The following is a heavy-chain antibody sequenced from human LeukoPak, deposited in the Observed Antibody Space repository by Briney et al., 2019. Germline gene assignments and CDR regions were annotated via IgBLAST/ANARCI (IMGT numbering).Heavy chain of an antibody. CDR2: IWYDGSNK. CDR3: ARGDTAMVKIDY. V-gene: IGHV3-33*01. D-gene: IGHD5-18*01. J-gene: IGHJ4*02. Sequence: PGGSLRLSCAASGFTFSSYGMHWVRQAPGKGLEWVAVIWYDGSNKYYADSVKGRFTISRDNSKNTLYLQMNSLRAEDTAVYYCARGDTAMVKIDYWGQGTLVTVSS. CDR1: GFTFSSYG.